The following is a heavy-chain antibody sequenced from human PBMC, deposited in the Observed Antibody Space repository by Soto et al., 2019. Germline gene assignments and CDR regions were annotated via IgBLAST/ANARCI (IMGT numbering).Heavy chain of an antibody. CDR1: GASITTYY. CDR3: ARDWDSSGLFDP. D-gene: IGHD3-10*01. Sequence: QVQLQESGPGLVKPSETLSLTCSVSGASITTYYWSWIRQPPGKGLEWIGSISYSGSTKYNPSLESRVMISLDTSKNRFSLRLTSVTAADTALYYCARDWDSSGLFDPWGQGALVTVSS. V-gene: IGHV4-59*01. CDR2: ISYSGST. J-gene: IGHJ5*02.